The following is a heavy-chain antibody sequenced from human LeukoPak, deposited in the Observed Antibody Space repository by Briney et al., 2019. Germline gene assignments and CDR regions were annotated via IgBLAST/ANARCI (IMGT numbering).Heavy chain of an antibody. V-gene: IGHV3-53*01. CDR2: IYSGGST. CDR1: GFTVSSNY. D-gene: IGHD4-11*01. J-gene: IGHJ4*02. CDR3: ARTRVDTTTFDYFDY. Sequence: PGGSLRLSCAASGFTVSSNYMSWVRQAPGKGLEWVSVIYSGGSTYYADSVKGRFTISRDNSKNTLYLQMNSLRAEDTAVYYCARTRVDTTTFDYFDYWGQGTLVTVSS.